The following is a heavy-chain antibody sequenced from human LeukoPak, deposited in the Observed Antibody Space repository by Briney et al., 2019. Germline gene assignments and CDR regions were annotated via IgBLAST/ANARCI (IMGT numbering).Heavy chain of an antibody. CDR3: ARGFRITMVRGVLLQRYYYYGMDV. V-gene: IGHV4-59*08. CDR2: IYYSGST. D-gene: IGHD3-10*01. Sequence: SETLTLTCTVSGGSISSYYWSWIRQPPGKGLEWIGYIYYSGSTNYNPSLKSRVTISVDTSKNQFSLKLSSVTAADTAVYYCARGFRITMVRGVLLQRYYYYGMDVWGQGTTVTVSS. CDR1: GGSISSYY. J-gene: IGHJ6*02.